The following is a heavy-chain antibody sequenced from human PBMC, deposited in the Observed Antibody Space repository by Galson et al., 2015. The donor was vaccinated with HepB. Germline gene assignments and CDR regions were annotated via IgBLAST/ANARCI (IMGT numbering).Heavy chain of an antibody. J-gene: IGHJ4*02. V-gene: IGHV3-21*01. CDR2: ISSSSSYI. CDR1: GFTFSSYS. D-gene: IGHD3-22*01. Sequence: LRLSCAASGFTFSSYSMNWVRQAPGKGLEWVSSISSSSSYIYYADSVKGRFTISRDNAKNSLYLQMNSLRAEDTAVYYCARGDYYDSSGYYHEDYWGQGTLVTVSS. CDR3: ARGDYYDSSGYYHEDY.